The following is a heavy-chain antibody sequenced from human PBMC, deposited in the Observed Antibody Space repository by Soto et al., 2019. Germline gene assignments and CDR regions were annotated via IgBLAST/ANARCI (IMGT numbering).Heavy chain of an antibody. CDR2: MTPNSGNT. V-gene: IGHV1-8*01. D-gene: IGHD6-19*01. Sequence: QVQLVQSGAEVKKPGASVKVSCKASGYNFIDYDINWMRQSTGQGLEWMGWMTPNSGNTGSAQKFQGRVTLTRDTSIGTAYMELSSLKTEDTAVYYCSRNPYGSGLFDPWGQGTLVTVSS. J-gene: IGHJ5*02. CDR3: SRNPYGSGLFDP. CDR1: GYNFIDYD.